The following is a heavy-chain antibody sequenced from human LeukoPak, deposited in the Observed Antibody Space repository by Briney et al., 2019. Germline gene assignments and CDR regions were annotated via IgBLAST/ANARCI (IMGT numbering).Heavy chain of an antibody. Sequence: PGGSLRLSCAASGFTFSSHAMSWVRQAPGKGLEWVSTISGSGGSTYFADSVKGRFTISRDNSNNTLSLQMNSLRVEDTAVYYCAKGGSTVTTEDVVDYWGQGTLVTVSS. CDR2: ISGSGGST. V-gene: IGHV3-23*01. CDR1: GFTFSSHA. D-gene: IGHD4-17*01. CDR3: AKGGSTVTTEDVVDY. J-gene: IGHJ4*02.